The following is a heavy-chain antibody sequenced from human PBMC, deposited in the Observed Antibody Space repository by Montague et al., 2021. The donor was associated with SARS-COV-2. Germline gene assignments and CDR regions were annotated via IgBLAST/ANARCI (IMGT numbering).Heavy chain of an antibody. V-gene: IGHV4-59*12. J-gene: IGHJ6*02. CDR3: ARGCLSYFGAGSHCYGMDV. D-gene: IGHD3-10*01. CDR1: GTSITSYY. CDR2: ISDSGST. Sequence: SETLSLTCSVSGTSITSYYWNWIRQPPGEGLEWIGYISDSGSTXXXPSXXXRVTMSVDTSKNQMSLKLTSVTAADTAVYYCARGCLSYFGAGSHCYGMDVWGQGTTVTVSS.